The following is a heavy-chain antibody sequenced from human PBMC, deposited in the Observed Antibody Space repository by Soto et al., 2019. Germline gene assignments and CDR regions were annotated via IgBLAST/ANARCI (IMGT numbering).Heavy chain of an antibody. J-gene: IGHJ4*02. D-gene: IGHD2-15*01. CDR1: GGSISSGGYY. Sequence: QVQLQESGPGLVKPSQTLSLTCTVSGGSISSGGYYWSWIRQHPGKGLEWIGYIYYSGSTYYNPSFKSRVTISVDTSKNQFSLKLSSVXAXXXXVYXXXXXXXAXXGSFDYWGQGTLVTVSS. CDR2: IYYSGST. V-gene: IGHV4-31*03. CDR3: XXXXXAXXGSFDY.